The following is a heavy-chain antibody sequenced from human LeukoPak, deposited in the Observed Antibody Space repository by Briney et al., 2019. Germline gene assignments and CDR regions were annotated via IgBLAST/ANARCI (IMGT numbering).Heavy chain of an antibody. V-gene: IGHV3-23*01. Sequence: RSGGSLRLSCAASGFTFSSYDMSWVRQAPGKGLEWVSGISGSGSSTYYADSVKGRFTTSRDNAKNSLYLQTNSLRAEDTAVYYCARDRHPAPLYYDSSGYYNWFDPWGQGTLVTVSS. CDR1: GFTFSSYD. D-gene: IGHD3-22*01. CDR2: ISGSGSST. CDR3: ARDRHPAPLYYDSSGYYNWFDP. J-gene: IGHJ5*02.